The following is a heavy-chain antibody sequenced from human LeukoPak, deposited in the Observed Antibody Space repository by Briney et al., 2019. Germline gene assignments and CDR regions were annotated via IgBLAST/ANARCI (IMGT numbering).Heavy chain of an antibody. V-gene: IGHV3-66*01. Sequence: GGSLRLSCAASGFSFADYGMSWVRQAPGKGLEWVSVIYSGGSTYYADSVKGRFTISRDNSKNTLYLQMNSLRAEDTAVYYCARGGVTRGYYYYGMDVWGQGTSVTVSS. CDR3: ARGGVTRGYYYYGMDV. D-gene: IGHD2-21*02. CDR2: IYSGGST. J-gene: IGHJ6*02. CDR1: GFSFADYG.